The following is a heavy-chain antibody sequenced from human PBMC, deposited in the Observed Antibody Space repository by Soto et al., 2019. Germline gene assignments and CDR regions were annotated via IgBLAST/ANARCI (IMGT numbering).Heavy chain of an antibody. D-gene: IGHD2-15*01. CDR2: ISSSSGTI. Sequence: EVQLVESGGDLVQPGESLRVSCAASGFTFSNYDMNWVRQAPGKGLEWVSYISSSSGTIYYADSVKGRFTTSRDNAKNPLYRQMTTLRAKATAFYYLAKGPTFIEGYCSSVSCHDYWGKEPWSPSPQ. J-gene: IGHJ4*01. CDR1: GFTFSNYD. CDR3: AKGPTFIEGYCSSVSCHDY. V-gene: IGHV3-48*01.